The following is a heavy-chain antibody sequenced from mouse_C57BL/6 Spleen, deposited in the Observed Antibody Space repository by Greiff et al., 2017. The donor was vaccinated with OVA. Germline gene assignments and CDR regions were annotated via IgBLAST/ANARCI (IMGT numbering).Heavy chain of an antibody. D-gene: IGHD1-2*01. CDR1: GYAFSSSW. CDR2: FYPGDGDT. V-gene: IGHV1-82*01. CDR3: ARSLLGV. J-gene: IGHJ1*03. Sequence: VQLQQSGPELVKPGASVKISCKASGYAFSSSWMNWVKQRPGKGLEWIGRFYPGDGDTNYNGKFKGKATLTADKSSSTAYMQLSSLTSEDSAVYFCARSLLGVWGTGTTVTVSS.